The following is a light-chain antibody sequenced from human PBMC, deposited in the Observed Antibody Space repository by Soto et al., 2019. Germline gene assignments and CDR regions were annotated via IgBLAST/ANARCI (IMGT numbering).Light chain of an antibody. CDR3: CSYAGSYTWV. J-gene: IGLJ3*02. CDR1: RSDVGGYNF. CDR2: DVS. V-gene: IGLV2-11*01. Sequence: QSVLTQPRSVSGSPGQSVTISCTGTRSDVGGYNFVSWYQQHPGKAPKLMIYDVSKRPSGVPDRFSGSKSGNTASLTISGLQAEDGADYHCCSYAGSYTWVFGGGTKLTVL.